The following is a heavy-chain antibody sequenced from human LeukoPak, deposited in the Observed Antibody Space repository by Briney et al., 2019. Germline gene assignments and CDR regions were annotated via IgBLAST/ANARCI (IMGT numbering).Heavy chain of an antibody. CDR2: ISGSSGHT. Sequence: GGSLRLSCAASGLTFSSYAMSWVRQAPGKGLEWVSAISGSSGHTYYADSVKGRFTISRDNSKNTLYLHMSSLRVEDTAVYYCARGLRSGADWFDAWGQGTLVRVFS. CDR3: ARGLRSGADWFDA. CDR1: GLTFSSYA. D-gene: IGHD4-17*01. V-gene: IGHV3-23*01. J-gene: IGHJ5*02.